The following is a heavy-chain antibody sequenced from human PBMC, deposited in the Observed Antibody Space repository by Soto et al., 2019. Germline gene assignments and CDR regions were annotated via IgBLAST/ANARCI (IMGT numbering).Heavy chain of an antibody. CDR3: AKSRGPFGVVITDFDY. J-gene: IGHJ4*02. D-gene: IGHD3-3*01. CDR2: ISYDGSNK. CDR1: GFTFSSYG. V-gene: IGHV3-30*18. Sequence: QVQLVESGGGVVQPGRSLRLSCAASGFTFSSYGMHWVRQAPGKGLEWVAVISYDGSNKYYADSVKGRFTISRDNSKNTLYLQMNSLRAEDTAVYYCAKSRGPFGVVITDFDYWRQGTLVTVSS.